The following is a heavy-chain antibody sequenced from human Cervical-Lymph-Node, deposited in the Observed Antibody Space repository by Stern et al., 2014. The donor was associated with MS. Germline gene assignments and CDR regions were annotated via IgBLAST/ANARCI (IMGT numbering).Heavy chain of an antibody. Sequence: QDQLVQSGAEVKKPGSSVKVSCKASGGTFSSYAISWVRQAPGQGLEWMGGIIPIFGTANYAQKFQGRVTITADESTSTAYMELSSLRSEDTAVYYCARYPRGSSGFWSGISYYYGMDVWGQGTTVTVSS. CDR2: IIPIFGTA. CDR3: ARYPRGSSGFWSGISYYYGMDV. D-gene: IGHD3-3*01. J-gene: IGHJ6*02. CDR1: GGTFSSYA. V-gene: IGHV1-69*12.